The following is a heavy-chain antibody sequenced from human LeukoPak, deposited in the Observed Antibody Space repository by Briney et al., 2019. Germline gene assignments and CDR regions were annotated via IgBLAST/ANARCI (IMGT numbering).Heavy chain of an antibody. J-gene: IGHJ4*02. CDR2: ISYDGSNK. D-gene: IGHD3-22*01. V-gene: IGHV3-30*04. CDR3: AKDGQHYDRKPYYFDY. CDR1: GFTFSTYA. Sequence: GGSLRLSCAASGFTFSTYAMHWVRQAPGKGLEWVAVISYDGSNKYYADSVKGRFTISRDNSKNTLYLQMNSLRAEDTAVYYCAKDGQHYDRKPYYFDYWGQGTLVTVSS.